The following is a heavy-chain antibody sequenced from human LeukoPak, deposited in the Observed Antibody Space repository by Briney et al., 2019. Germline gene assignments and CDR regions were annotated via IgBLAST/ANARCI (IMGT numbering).Heavy chain of an antibody. CDR2: ISDDGSNI. Sequence: GGSLRLSCAASGFTFSSYSMNWVRQAPGKGLEWVAVISDDGSNIYYPDSVKGRFTISRDNSKNTLYLQMNSLGGEDTAVYYCARESVFDSWGQGTLVTVSS. J-gene: IGHJ4*02. CDR3: ARESVFDS. V-gene: IGHV3-30-3*01. CDR1: GFTFSSYS.